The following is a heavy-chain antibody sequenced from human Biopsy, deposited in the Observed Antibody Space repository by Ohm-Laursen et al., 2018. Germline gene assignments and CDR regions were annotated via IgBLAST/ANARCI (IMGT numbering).Heavy chain of an antibody. V-gene: IGHV1-69*01. CDR1: GYTFNTYD. CDR3: APQTPRDPDILTGAYHYDMAV. Sequence: SSVKVSCKASGYTFNTYDINWVRQAPGQGLEWMGGIITFFRTVNYAQNFQGRLTITADEFTDTAYMELRSLRSEDTAVYYCAPQTPRDPDILTGAYHYDMAVWGQGTTVTVSS. CDR2: IITFFRTV. D-gene: IGHD3-9*01. J-gene: IGHJ6*02.